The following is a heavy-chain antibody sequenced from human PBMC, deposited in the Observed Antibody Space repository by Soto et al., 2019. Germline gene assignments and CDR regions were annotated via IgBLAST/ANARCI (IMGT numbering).Heavy chain of an antibody. CDR3: TNSGGPTGGFDY. CDR2: ISGSGGST. D-gene: IGHD3-10*01. V-gene: IGHV3-23*01. CDR1: GFTFSSYA. J-gene: IGHJ4*02. Sequence: EVQLLESGGGLVQPGGSLRLSCAASGFTFSSYAMSWVRQAPGKGLEWVSAISGSGGSTYYADSVKGRFTISRDNSKNTLYLQINSLRVDDSALYYCTNSGGPTGGFDYWGQGILVTVSS.